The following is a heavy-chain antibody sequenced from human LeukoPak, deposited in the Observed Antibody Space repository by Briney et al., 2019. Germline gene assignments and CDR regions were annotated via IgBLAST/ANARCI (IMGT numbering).Heavy chain of an antibody. CDR3: ARSPSVRGVIIGYMDV. CDR2: MNPNSGNT. CDR1: GYTFTSYD. V-gene: IGHV1-8*01. Sequence: ASVKVSCKASGYTFTSYDINWVRQATGQGLEWMGWMNPNSGNTGYAQKFQGRVTMTRNTSISTAYMELSSLRSEDTAVYYCARSPSVRGVIIGYMDVWGKGTTVTVSS. J-gene: IGHJ6*03. D-gene: IGHD3-10*01.